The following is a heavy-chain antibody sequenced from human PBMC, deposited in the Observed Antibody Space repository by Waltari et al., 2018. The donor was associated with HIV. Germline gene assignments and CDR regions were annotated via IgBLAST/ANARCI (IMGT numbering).Heavy chain of an antibody. Sequence: EVQLVESGGGLVQPGGSLRLSCAASGFTFSDHYMDWVRQAPGKGLEWVGRTRNKANSYTTEYAASVKGRFTISRDDSKNSLYLQMNSLKTEDTAVYYCARGLGSSFLFDYWGQGTLVTVSS. V-gene: IGHV3-72*01. CDR3: ARGLGSSFLFDY. D-gene: IGHD1-26*01. J-gene: IGHJ4*02. CDR1: GFTFSDHY. CDR2: TRNKANSYTT.